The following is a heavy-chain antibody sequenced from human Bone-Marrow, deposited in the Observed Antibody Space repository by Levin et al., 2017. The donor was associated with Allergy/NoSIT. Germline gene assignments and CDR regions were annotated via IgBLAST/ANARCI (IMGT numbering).Heavy chain of an antibody. V-gene: IGHV2-5*02. J-gene: IGHJ2*01. CDR3: AHSTGDGYFDL. CDR2: IYGDDTK. CDR1: GFSLTTSGVG. D-gene: IGHD2-8*02. Sequence: SGPTLVKPTQTLTLTCSFSGFSLTTSGVGVGWIRQPPGKALQWLAFIYGDDTKHYSPSLKSRLAITKDTSKNQLVLSLTNLDPADTATYSCAHSTGDGYFDLWGRGTPVSVSA.